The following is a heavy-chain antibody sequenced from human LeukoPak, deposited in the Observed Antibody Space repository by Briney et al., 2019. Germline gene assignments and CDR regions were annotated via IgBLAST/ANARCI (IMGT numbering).Heavy chain of an antibody. CDR2: INPNSGGT. CDR3: ARGQYCTNGVCYTSDWFDP. CDR1: GYTFTGYY. Sequence: ASVKVSCKASGYTFTGYYMHWVRQAPGQGLEWMGWINPNSGGTNYAQKFQGRVTMTRDTSISTAYMELSRLRSDDTAVYYCARGQYCTNGVCYTSDWFDPWGQGTLVTVSS. V-gene: IGHV1-2*02. J-gene: IGHJ5*02. D-gene: IGHD2-8*01.